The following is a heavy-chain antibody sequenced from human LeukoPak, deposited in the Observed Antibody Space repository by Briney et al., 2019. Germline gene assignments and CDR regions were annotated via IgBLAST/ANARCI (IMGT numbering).Heavy chain of an antibody. D-gene: IGHD3-10*01. J-gene: IGHJ4*02. CDR1: GGTFSSYA. V-gene: IGHV1-69*05. CDR2: IIPIFGTA. CDR3: ATPRKYYGSGSYFVNFDY. Sequence: ASVKVSCKASGGTFSSYAISWVRQAPGQGPEWMGRIIPIFGTANYAQKFQGRVTITTDESTSTAYMELSSLRSEDTAVYYCATPRKYYGSGSYFVNFDYWGQGTLVTVSS.